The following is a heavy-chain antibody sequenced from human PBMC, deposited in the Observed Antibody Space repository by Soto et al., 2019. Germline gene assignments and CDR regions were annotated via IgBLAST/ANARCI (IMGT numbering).Heavy chain of an antibody. Sequence: QVQLQESGPGLVKPSQTLSLTCTVSGGSISSGGYYWSWIRQHPGKGLEWIGYIYYSGSTYYNPSPNRRVTISRDTSKNQSSLKLSSVTAADTAVYYCARSGYSYGPNPLLYWGQGTLVTVSS. V-gene: IGHV4-31*03. CDR2: IYYSGST. CDR1: GGSISSGGYY. D-gene: IGHD5-18*01. CDR3: ARSGYSYGPNPLLY. J-gene: IGHJ4*02.